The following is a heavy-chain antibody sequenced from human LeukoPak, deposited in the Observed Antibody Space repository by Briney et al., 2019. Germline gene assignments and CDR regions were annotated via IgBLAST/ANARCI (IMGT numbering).Heavy chain of an antibody. V-gene: IGHV4-59*01. Sequence: SETLSLTCTVSGGSISSYYWSWIRQPPGKGLEWIGYIYYSGSTNYNPSLKSRVTISVDTSKNQFSLKLSSVTAADTAVYYCARGGGPYGSGTYYYYYYYMDVWGKGTTVTVSS. D-gene: IGHD3-10*01. J-gene: IGHJ6*03. CDR2: IYYSGST. CDR3: ARGGGPYGSGTYYYYYYYMDV. CDR1: GGSISSYY.